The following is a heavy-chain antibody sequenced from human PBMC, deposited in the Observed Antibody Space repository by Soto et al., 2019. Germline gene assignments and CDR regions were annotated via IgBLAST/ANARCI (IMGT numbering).Heavy chain of an antibody. Sequence: PGGSLRLSCAASGFTFSNYYMSCIRQAPGKGLEWVSYISSSSLYTHHADSVKGRFTITRDNAKNSLYLQMNSLRAEDTAIYYSAREMGAPDRGGGYWGQGTLVTVSS. CDR2: ISSSSLYT. J-gene: IGHJ4*02. D-gene: IGHD3-16*01. CDR3: AREMGAPDRGGGY. CDR1: GFTFSNYY. V-gene: IGHV3-11*06.